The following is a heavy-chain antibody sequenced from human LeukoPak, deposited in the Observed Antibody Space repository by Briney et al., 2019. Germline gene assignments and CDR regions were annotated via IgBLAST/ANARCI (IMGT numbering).Heavy chain of an antibody. D-gene: IGHD6-13*01. Sequence: GGSLRLSCAASGFTFSNYAMSWVRQAPGKGLVWVSAISGSAVNTYYTDSVKGRFTISRDNSKSTLFLQMNSLRAEDTAVYHCARWYGGMMFDYWGQGTLVTVSS. J-gene: IGHJ4*02. CDR2: ISGSAVNT. CDR1: GFTFSNYA. V-gene: IGHV3-23*01. CDR3: ARWYGGMMFDY.